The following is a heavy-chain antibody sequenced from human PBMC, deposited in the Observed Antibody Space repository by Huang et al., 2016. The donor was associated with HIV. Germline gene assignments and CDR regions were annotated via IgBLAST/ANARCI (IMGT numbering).Heavy chain of an antibody. V-gene: IGHV4-39*01. J-gene: IGHJ4*02. Sequence: QLQLQESGPGQVKPSETLSLTCTVSGDFISSTNYYWGWIRQSPGKGLEWVGRVYQGGGTNSNPALKSRFTLSVDTSRNQFSLRLNSVTAADTAVYYCASQHIGAAATWFWGRGTQVAVSS. CDR3: ASQHIGAAATWF. D-gene: IGHD6-13*01. CDR1: GDFISSTNYY. CDR2: VYQGGGT.